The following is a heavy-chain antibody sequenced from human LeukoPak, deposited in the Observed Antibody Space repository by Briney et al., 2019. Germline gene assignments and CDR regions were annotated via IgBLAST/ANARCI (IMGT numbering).Heavy chain of an antibody. CDR1: GFPFSDYY. Sequence: GGSLRLSCTASGFPFSDYYIDWVRQAPGKGLEWVGRSRPKANGYTTDYAASVKGRFTISRDNSKNTLYLQMNSLRVEDTAVYYCAKSRGYSGFDSRDYFDYWGQGTLVTVSS. V-gene: IGHV3-72*01. D-gene: IGHD5-12*01. CDR3: AKSRGYSGFDSRDYFDY. CDR2: SRPKANGYTT. J-gene: IGHJ4*02.